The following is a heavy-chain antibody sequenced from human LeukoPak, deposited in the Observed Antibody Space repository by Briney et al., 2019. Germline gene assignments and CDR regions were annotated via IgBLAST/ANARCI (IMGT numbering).Heavy chain of an antibody. V-gene: IGHV3-30*04. CDR1: GFTFSSYA. D-gene: IGHD6-13*01. CDR3: ARDMRPGSWYTSFDY. Sequence: GGSLRLSCAASGFTFSSYAMHWVRQAPGKGLEWVAVISYDGSNKYYADSVKGRFTISRDNSKNTLYLQMNSLRAEDTAVYYCARDMRPGSWYTSFDYWGQGTLVTVSS. CDR2: ISYDGSNK. J-gene: IGHJ4*02.